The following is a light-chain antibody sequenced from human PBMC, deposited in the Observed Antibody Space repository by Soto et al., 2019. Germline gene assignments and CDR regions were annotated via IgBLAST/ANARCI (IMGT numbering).Light chain of an antibody. CDR1: QSVGSN. CDR2: GAS. Sequence: EVVMTQSPATLSVSPGERTTLSCRASQSVGSNLAWYQQKPGQAPRLLIYGASTRATGLPARFSGSGSGTEFTLTISSLLSEDFAVYYCQQYNNFWTFGQGTKVEIK. J-gene: IGKJ1*01. V-gene: IGKV3-15*01. CDR3: QQYNNFWT.